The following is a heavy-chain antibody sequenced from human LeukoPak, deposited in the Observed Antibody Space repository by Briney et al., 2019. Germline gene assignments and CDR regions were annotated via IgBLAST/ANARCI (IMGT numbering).Heavy chain of an antibody. J-gene: IGHJ4*02. V-gene: IGHV3-21*01. CDR3: ARDKYGDLDY. CDR2: ISSSSSYI. D-gene: IGHD4-17*01. CDR1: GFTFSNAW. Sequence: PGGSLRLSCAASGFTFSNAWMSWVRQAPGKGLEWVSSISSSSSYIYYADSVKGRFTISRDNAKNSLYLQMNSLRAEDTAVYYCARDKYGDLDYWGQGTLVTVSS.